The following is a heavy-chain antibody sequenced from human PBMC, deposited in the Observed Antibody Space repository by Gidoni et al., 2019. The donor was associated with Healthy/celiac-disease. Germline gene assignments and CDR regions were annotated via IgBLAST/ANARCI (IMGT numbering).Heavy chain of an antibody. CDR3: AKDLHYDILTEFDY. CDR2: ISWNSGSI. D-gene: IGHD3-9*01. J-gene: IGHJ4*02. V-gene: IGHV3-9*01. CDR1: GFTFDDYA. Sequence: EVQLVESGGGLVQPGRSLRLSCEASGFTFDDYAMHWVRQAPGKGLEWVSGISWNSGSIGYADSVKGRFTISRDNAKNSLYLQMNSLRAEDTALYYCAKDLHYDILTEFDYWGQGTLVTVSS.